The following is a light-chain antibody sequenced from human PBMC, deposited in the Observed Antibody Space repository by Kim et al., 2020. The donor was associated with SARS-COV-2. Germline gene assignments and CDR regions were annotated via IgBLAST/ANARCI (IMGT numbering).Light chain of an antibody. J-gene: IGLJ2*01. CDR3: QVWDSSSDHPEV. CDR2: YDS. Sequence: PGKTARITCGGNNIGSKSVHWYQQKPGQAPVLVIYYDSDRPSGIPERFSGSNSGNTATLTISRVEAGDEADYYCQVWDSSSDHPEVFGGGTQLTVL. V-gene: IGLV3-21*04. CDR1: NIGSKS.